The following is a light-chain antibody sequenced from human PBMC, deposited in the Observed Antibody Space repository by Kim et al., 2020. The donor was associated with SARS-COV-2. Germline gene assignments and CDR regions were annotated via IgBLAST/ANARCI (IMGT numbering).Light chain of an antibody. CDR1: QSIGSW. CDR3: QQYSNSLYS. CDR2: KAS. Sequence: SACVGDRVTITCRASQSIGSWLAWYQQKPGKAPNLLIYKASILETGVPSRFSGSESGTEFTLTITSLQPDDFATYYCQQYSNSLYSFGQGTKLEI. J-gene: IGKJ2*03. V-gene: IGKV1-5*03.